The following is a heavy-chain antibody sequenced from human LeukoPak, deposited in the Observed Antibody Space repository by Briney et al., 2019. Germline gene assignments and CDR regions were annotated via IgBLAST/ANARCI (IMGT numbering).Heavy chain of an antibody. CDR3: ARAVAGNDF. V-gene: IGHV4-34*01. D-gene: IGHD6-19*01. Sequence: SETLSLTCAVYGGSFSGYYWSWIRQPPGKGLEWIGEINHSGSTNYNPSLKSRVTISVDTSKNQFSLKLSSVAAADTAVYYCARAVAGNDFWGQGTLVTVSS. CDR2: INHSGST. J-gene: IGHJ4*02. CDR1: GGSFSGYY.